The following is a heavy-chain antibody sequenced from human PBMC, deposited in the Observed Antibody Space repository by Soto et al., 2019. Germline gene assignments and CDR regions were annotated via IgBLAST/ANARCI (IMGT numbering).Heavy chain of an antibody. V-gene: IGHV4-34*01. D-gene: IGHD3-16*02. J-gene: IGHJ4*02. CDR2: INHSGST. Sequence: SETLSLTCAVYGGSFSGYYWSWIRQPPGKGLEWIGEINHSGSTNYNPSLKSRVTISVDTSKNQFSLKLSSVTAADTAVYYCARESLRVDYWGQGTLVTVSS. CDR1: GGSFSGYY. CDR3: ARESLRVDY.